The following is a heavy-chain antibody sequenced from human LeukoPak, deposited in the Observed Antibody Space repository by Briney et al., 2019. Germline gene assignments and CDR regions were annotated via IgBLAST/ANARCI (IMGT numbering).Heavy chain of an antibody. Sequence: SETLSLTCAVYGGSFSGYYWSWIRQPPGKGLEWIGEINHSGSTNYNPSLKSRVTISVDTSKNQFSLKLSSVTAADTAVYYCARAMARPRTYYYDSSGYYSGFDYWGQGTLVTVSS. D-gene: IGHD3-22*01. J-gene: IGHJ4*02. CDR2: INHSGST. CDR3: ARAMARPRTYYYDSSGYYSGFDY. V-gene: IGHV4-34*01. CDR1: GGSFSGYY.